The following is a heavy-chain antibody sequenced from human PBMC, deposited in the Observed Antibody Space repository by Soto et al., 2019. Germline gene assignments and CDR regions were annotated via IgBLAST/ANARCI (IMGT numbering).Heavy chain of an antibody. CDR3: ARDGYCSGGSCYSGPVFDY. D-gene: IGHD2-15*01. J-gene: IGHJ4*02. V-gene: IGHV3-33*01. CDR1: GFTFSSYG. CDR2: IWYDGSNK. Sequence: QVQLVESGGGVVQPGRSLRLSCAASGFTFSSYGMHWVRQAPCKGLEWVAVIWYDGSNKYYADSVKGRFTISRDNSKNSQYLHMNSMRAENTAVYYCARDGYCSGGSCYSGPVFDYWGQGTLVTVSS.